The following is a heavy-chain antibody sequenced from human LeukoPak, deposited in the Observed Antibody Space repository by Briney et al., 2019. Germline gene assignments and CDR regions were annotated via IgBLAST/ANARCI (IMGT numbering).Heavy chain of an antibody. CDR1: GFTFSSYG. J-gene: IGHJ1*01. Sequence: WRSLRLSCAASGFTFSSYGMHWVCQGPAKGLELVWVISYYGSNKYYADSVKGRFTISRENSKNSLYLQISSLRAEDTAVYYCAKPAQPEAVAEYFQHWGQGTLVTVSS. CDR3: AKPAQPEAVAEYFQH. CDR2: ISYYGSNK. V-gene: IGHV3-30*18. D-gene: IGHD2-2*01.